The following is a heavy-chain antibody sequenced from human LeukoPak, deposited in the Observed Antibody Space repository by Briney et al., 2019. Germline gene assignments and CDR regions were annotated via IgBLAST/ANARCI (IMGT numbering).Heavy chain of an antibody. CDR3: ARGGSYHAFYYMDV. V-gene: IGHV3-21*01. D-gene: IGHD1-26*01. Sequence: PGGSLRLSCAASGFTFSSYSMNWVRQAPGKGLEWVSSTSSSSSYIYYADSVKGRFTISRDNAKNSLYLQMNGLRAEDTAVYYCARGGSYHAFYYMDVWGKGTTVTVSS. CDR1: GFTFSSYS. CDR2: TSSSSSYI. J-gene: IGHJ6*03.